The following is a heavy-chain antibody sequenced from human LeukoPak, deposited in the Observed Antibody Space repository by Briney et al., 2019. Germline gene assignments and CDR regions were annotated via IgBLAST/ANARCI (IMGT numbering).Heavy chain of an antibody. V-gene: IGHV3-74*01. CDR1: GFTFSSYW. J-gene: IGHJ4*02. CDR3: ASVLDLDV. Sequence: PGGSLRLSCAASGFTFSSYWMHWVRQAPGKALVWVSRINSDGSSTSYADSVKGRFTISRDNAKNTLHLQMNSLRAEDTAVYYCASVLDLDVWGQGTLVTVSS. D-gene: IGHD2-8*02. CDR2: INSDGSST.